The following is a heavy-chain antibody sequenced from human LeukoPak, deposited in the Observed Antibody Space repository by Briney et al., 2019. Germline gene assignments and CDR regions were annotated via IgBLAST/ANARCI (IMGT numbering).Heavy chain of an antibody. CDR3: ARVATLHSFYMDV. CDR1: GFTFSRSP. Sequence: GGSLRLSCAASGFTFSRSPMTWVRQGPGKGLEWVSSISDDGYTTYYADSVKGRFTVSRDNSRDTLYVQMNSLRDEDTALYFCARVATLHSFYMDVWGKGTTVTISS. J-gene: IGHJ6*03. CDR2: ISDDGYTT. V-gene: IGHV3-23*01. D-gene: IGHD5-12*01.